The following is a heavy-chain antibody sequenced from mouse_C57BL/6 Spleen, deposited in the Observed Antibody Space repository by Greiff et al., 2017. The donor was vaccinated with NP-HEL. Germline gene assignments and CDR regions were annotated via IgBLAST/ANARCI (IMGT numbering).Heavy chain of an antibody. D-gene: IGHD1-1*01. CDR3: TTTVVATDYAMDY. CDR1: GFTFSSYA. CDR2: ISSGGDYI. V-gene: IGHV5-9-1*02. Sequence: EVMLVESGEGLVKPGGSLKLSCAASGFTFSSYAMSWVRQTPEKRLEWVAYISSGGDYIYYADTVKGRFTISRDNARNTLYLQMSSLKSEDTAMYYCTTTVVATDYAMDYWGQGTSVTVSS. J-gene: IGHJ4*01.